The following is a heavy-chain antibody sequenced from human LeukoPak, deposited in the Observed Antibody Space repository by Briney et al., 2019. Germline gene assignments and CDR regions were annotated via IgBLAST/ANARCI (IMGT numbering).Heavy chain of an antibody. CDR3: AKECCSSSAFDY. D-gene: IGHD6-6*01. J-gene: IGHJ4*02. CDR1: GFTFSSYG. CDR2: ISYDGNDK. V-gene: IGHV3-30*18. Sequence: GRSLRLSCAASGFTFSSYGIHWVRQAPGKGLEWVTLISYDGNDKYYADSVKGRFTISRDNSKNTLYLQMNSLRAEDTAVYYCAKECCSSSAFDYWGQGTLVTVSP.